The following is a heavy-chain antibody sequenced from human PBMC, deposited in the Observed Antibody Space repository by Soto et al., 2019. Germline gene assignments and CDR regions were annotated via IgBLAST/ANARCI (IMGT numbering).Heavy chain of an antibody. CDR3: ARGGSGYTWFNEL. D-gene: IGHD3-22*01. CDR1: GGLFSSYP. Sequence: QEQLVQSGAEVKKPGSSVKVSCKASGGLFSSYPISWVRQVPGQGLEWVGGIIPVFQTAYYTQRFQGRVTITADESTNTAYMGLSSLRSEDTAIYYCARGGSGYTWFNELWGQGTLVTVSS. CDR2: IIPVFQTA. J-gene: IGHJ4*02. V-gene: IGHV1-69*01.